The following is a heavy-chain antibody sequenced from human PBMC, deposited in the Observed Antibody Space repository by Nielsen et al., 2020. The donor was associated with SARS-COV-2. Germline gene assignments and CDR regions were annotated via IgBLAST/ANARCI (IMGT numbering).Heavy chain of an antibody. CDR2: IYYSGST. D-gene: IGHD3-16*01. Sequence: SETLSLTCAVSGGSISSGGYSWSWIRQPPGKGLEWIGSIYYSGSTYYNPSLKSRVTISVDTSKNQFSLKLSSVTAADTAVYYCASQYYPADAFDIWGQGTMVTVSS. CDR1: GGSISSGGYS. J-gene: IGHJ3*02. CDR3: ASQYYPADAFDI. V-gene: IGHV4-30-2*03.